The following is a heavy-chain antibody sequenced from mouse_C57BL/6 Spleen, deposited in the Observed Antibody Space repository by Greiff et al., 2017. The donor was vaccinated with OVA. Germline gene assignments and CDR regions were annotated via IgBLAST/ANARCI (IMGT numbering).Heavy chain of an antibody. Sequence: VQLQQSGAELVRPGASVKLSCKASGYTFTDYYINWVKQRPGQGLEWIARIYPGSGNTYYNEKFKGKATLTAEKSSSTAYMQLSSLTSEDSAVYFCARSRDGYGGFAYWGQGTLVTVSA. J-gene: IGHJ3*01. CDR2: IYPGSGNT. V-gene: IGHV1-76*01. CDR3: ARSRDGYGGFAY. CDR1: GYTFTDYY. D-gene: IGHD2-2*01.